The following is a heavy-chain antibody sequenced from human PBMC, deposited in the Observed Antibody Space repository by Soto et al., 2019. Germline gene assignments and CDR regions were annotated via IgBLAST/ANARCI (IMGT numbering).Heavy chain of an antibody. Sequence: LSLTCAVYGGSFSDYFWNWIRQPPGKGLEWIGEINHSGSTNYNPSLKSRVTISVDTSKNQFSLKLSSVTAADTAVYYCARVSPHYDILTGYYNSFDPWGQGTLVTVSS. CDR1: GGSFSDYF. V-gene: IGHV4-34*01. J-gene: IGHJ5*02. CDR3: ARVSPHYDILTGYYNSFDP. CDR2: INHSGST. D-gene: IGHD3-9*01.